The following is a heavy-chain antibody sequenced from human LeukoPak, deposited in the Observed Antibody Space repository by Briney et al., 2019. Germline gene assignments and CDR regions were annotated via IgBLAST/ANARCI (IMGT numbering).Heavy chain of an antibody. D-gene: IGHD6-19*01. CDR2: ISGSGGST. CDR3: ARSAGSGWYRAPYYYYGMDV. V-gene: IGHV3-23*01. J-gene: IGHJ6*02. CDR1: GFTFSSYA. Sequence: GGSLRLSCAASGFTFSSYAMSWVRQAPGKGLEWVSAISGSGGSTYYADSVKGRFTISRDNAKNSLYLQMNGLRAEDTAVYYCARSAGSGWYRAPYYYYGMDVWGQGTTVTVSS.